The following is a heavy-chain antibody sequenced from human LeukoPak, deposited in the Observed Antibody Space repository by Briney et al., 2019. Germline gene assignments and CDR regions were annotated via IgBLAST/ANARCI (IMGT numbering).Heavy chain of an antibody. CDR2: INHSGST. J-gene: IGHJ4*02. CDR1: GGPFSGYY. D-gene: IGHD2-2*03. CDR3: ARAVVEIVVVPAAMRYFDY. V-gene: IGHV4-34*01. Sequence: SETLSLTCAVYGGPFSGYYWSWVRQPPEKGLEWIGEINHSGSTNYNPSLKSRVTISVDTSKNQFSLKLSSVTAADTAVYYCARAVVEIVVVPAAMRYFDYWGQGTLVTVSS.